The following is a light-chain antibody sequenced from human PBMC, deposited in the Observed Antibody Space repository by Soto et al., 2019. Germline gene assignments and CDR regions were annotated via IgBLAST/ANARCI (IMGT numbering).Light chain of an antibody. CDR1: QSISSD. Sequence: EIVMTQSPATLSVSAGERATLSCRASQSISSDLAWYQQKPGQAPRLLIYGASTRATGIPARFSGSGSGTEFTLTISSLQSEDFAVYYCQQCNTWPWTFGQGTKVEIK. V-gene: IGKV3-15*01. J-gene: IGKJ1*01. CDR3: QQCNTWPWT. CDR2: GAS.